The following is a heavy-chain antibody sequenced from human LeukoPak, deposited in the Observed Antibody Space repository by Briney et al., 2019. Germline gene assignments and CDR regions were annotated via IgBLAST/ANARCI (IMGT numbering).Heavy chain of an antibody. V-gene: IGHV3-21*06. CDR3: AGGVAIFDY. D-gene: IGHD3-3*01. Sequence: NTGGSLRLSCAASGFTFSSYNMNWVRQAPGKGLEWVSCISSSSNYIYYADSVKGRFTISRDNAKNSLFLQMNSLRAEDTAVYYCAGGVAIFDYWGQGTTVTVSS. CDR1: GFTFSSYN. CDR2: ISSSSNYI. J-gene: IGHJ4*03.